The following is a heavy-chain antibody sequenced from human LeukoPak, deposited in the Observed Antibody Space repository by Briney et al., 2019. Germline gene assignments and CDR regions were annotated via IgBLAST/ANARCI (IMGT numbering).Heavy chain of an antibody. CDR3: ARESSGWSHAFDI. CDR2: IIPILGIA. V-gene: IGHV1-69*04. J-gene: IGHJ3*02. CDR1: GGTFSSYA. Sequence: GASVKVSCKASGGTFSSYAISWVRQAPGQGLEWMGRIIPILGIANYAQKFQGRVTITADKSTSTAYMGLSSLRSEDTAVYYCARESSGWSHAFDIWGQGTMVTVSS. D-gene: IGHD6-19*01.